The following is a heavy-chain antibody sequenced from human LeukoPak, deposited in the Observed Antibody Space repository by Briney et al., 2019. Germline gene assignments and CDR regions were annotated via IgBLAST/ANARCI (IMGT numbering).Heavy chain of an antibody. D-gene: IGHD4-23*01. CDR3: ARAGDGGTTPYPYYFDY. Sequence: SETLSLTCTASGGSISSYYWSWIRQPPGKGLEWIGEINHSGSTNYNPSLKSRVTISVDTSKNQFSLKLSSVTAADTAVYYCARAGDGGTTPYPYYFDYWGQGTLVTVSS. CDR2: INHSGST. CDR1: GGSISSYY. V-gene: IGHV4-34*01. J-gene: IGHJ4*02.